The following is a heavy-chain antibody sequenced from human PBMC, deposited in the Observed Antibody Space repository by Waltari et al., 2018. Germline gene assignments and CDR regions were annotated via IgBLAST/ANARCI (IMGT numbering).Heavy chain of an antibody. CDR1: GGTFSSYA. CDR2: IIPIFGTA. V-gene: IGHV1-69*01. D-gene: IGHD3-22*01. J-gene: IGHJ5*02. Sequence: QVQLVQSGAEVKKPGSSVKVSCKASGGTFSSYAISWVRQAPGQGLEWMGGIIPIFGTANYDQKFQGRVTITADESTSTAYMELSSLRSDDTAVYYCARDKEYYYGSSAGWFDPWGQGTLVTVSS. CDR3: ARDKEYYYGSSAGWFDP.